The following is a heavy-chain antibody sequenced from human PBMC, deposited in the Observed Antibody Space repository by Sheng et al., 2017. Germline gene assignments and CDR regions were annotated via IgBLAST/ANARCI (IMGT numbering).Heavy chain of an antibody. V-gene: IGHV3-48*03. CDR3: ARDWGDGDNYDGPFDY. D-gene: IGHD5-12*01. J-gene: IGHJ4*02. Sequence: EVQLVESGGGLVQPGGSLRLSCAASGFTFRFYEMNWVRQAPEKGLEWLSYISSSGGIKYYADSVKGRFTISRDNAKNSLYLQMNSLRAEDTAVYYCARDWGDGDNYDGPFDYWGQGTLVTVSS. CDR2: ISSSGGIK. CDR1: GFTFRFYE.